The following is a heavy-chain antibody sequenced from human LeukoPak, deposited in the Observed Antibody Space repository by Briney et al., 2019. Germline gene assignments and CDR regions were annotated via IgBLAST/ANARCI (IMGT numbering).Heavy chain of an antibody. Sequence: GGSLRLSCAASGFTFSSYGMHWVRQAPGKGLEWVAVISYDGSNKYYADSVKGRFTISRDNSKNTLYLQMNSLRAEDTAVYYCARDFRYSGSTIDYWGQGTLVTVSS. CDR1: GFTFSSYG. D-gene: IGHD1-26*01. V-gene: IGHV3-30*03. J-gene: IGHJ4*02. CDR3: ARDFRYSGSTIDY. CDR2: ISYDGSNK.